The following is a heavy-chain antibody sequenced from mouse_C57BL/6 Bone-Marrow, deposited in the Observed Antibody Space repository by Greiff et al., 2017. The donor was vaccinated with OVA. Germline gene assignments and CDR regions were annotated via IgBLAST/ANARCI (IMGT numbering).Heavy chain of an antibody. D-gene: IGHD2-1*01. CDR3: AEGNYGFAY. J-gene: IGHJ3*01. V-gene: IGHV1-59*01. CDR2: IDPSDSYT. CDR1: GYTFTSYW. Sequence: QVQLQQPGAELVRPGTSVKLSCKASGYTFTSYWMHWVKQRPGQGLEWIGVIDPSDSYTNYNQKFKGKATLTVDTSSSTAYMQLSSLTSEDSAVYYCAEGNYGFAYWGQGTLVTVSA.